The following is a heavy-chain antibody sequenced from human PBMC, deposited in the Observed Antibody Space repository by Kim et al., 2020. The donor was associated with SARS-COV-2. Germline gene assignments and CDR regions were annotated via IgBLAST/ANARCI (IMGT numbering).Heavy chain of an antibody. CDR3: ARDRVVPAAIPFYGMDV. J-gene: IGHJ6*02. V-gene: IGHV4-31*02. D-gene: IGHD2-2*02. Sequence: LKSRVTISVDTSKNQFSLKLSSVTAADTAVYYCARDRVVPAAIPFYGMDVWGQGTTVTVSS.